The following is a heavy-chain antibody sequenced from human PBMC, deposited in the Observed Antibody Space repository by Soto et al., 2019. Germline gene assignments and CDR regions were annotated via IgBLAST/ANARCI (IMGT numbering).Heavy chain of an antibody. J-gene: IGHJ4*02. V-gene: IGHV1-69*13. CDR3: ARDYYGSSGYRGIDY. CDR1: GGTFSSYA. Sequence: ASVKVSCKASGGTFSSYAISWVRQAPGQGLEWMGGIIPIFGTANYAQKFQGRVTITADESTSTAYMELSSLRSEDTAVYYCARDYYGSSGYRGIDYWGQGTLVTVSS. CDR2: IIPIFGTA. D-gene: IGHD3-22*01.